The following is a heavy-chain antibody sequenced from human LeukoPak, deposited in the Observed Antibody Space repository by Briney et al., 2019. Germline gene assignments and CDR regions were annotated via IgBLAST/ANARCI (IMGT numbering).Heavy chain of an antibody. D-gene: IGHD3-3*01. V-gene: IGHV1-18*01. Sequence: VASVKVSCKASGYTFTSYGISWVRQAPGQGLEWMGWISAYNGNTNYAQKLQGRVTMTTDTSTSTAYMELRSLRSEDTAVYYCARESVLNYDFWSGYYTGPYNWFDPWGQGTLVTVSS. J-gene: IGHJ5*02. CDR3: ARESVLNYDFWSGYYTGPYNWFDP. CDR2: ISAYNGNT. CDR1: GYTFTSYG.